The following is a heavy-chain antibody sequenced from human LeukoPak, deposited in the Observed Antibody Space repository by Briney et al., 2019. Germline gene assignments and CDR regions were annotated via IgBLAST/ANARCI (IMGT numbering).Heavy chain of an antibody. J-gene: IGHJ4*02. Sequence: ASVKVSCKASGYTFTGYYMHWVRQAPGQGLEWMGWISAYNGNTNYAQKLQGRVTMTTDTSTSTAYMELRSLRSDDTAVYYCARDIVVVPAAMDYWGQGTLVTVSS. CDR2: ISAYNGNT. CDR1: GYTFTGYY. D-gene: IGHD2-2*01. V-gene: IGHV1-18*04. CDR3: ARDIVVVPAAMDY.